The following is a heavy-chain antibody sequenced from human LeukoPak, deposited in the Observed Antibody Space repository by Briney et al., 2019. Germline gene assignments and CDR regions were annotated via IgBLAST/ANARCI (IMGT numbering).Heavy chain of an antibody. V-gene: IGHV3-30*04. D-gene: IGHD2-2*01. Sequence: GGSLRLSCAASGFTFSSYAMHWVRQAPGKGLEWVAVISYDGSNKYYADSVKGRFTISRDNSKNTLYLQMNSLRAEDTAVYYCARDLKSLGYCSSTSCRIFDYWGQGTLVTVSS. CDR3: ARDLKSLGYCSSTSCRIFDY. CDR2: ISYDGSNK. J-gene: IGHJ4*02. CDR1: GFTFSSYA.